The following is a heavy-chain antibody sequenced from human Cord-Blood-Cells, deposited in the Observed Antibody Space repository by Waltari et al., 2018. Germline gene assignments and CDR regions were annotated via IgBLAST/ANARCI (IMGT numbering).Heavy chain of an antibody. J-gene: IGHJ4*02. V-gene: IGHV4-34*01. CDR2: INHSGST. CDR1: GGAFSGSY. CDR3: ARQGYDSSGYYFLIDY. Sequence: QVQLQQWGAGLLKPSETLSPTRAVYGGAFSGSYLSWLRQPPGKGLEWIGEINHSGSTNYNPSLKSRVTISVDTSKNQFSLKLSSVTAEDTAVYYCARQGYDSSGYYFLIDYWGQGTLVTVSS. D-gene: IGHD3-22*01.